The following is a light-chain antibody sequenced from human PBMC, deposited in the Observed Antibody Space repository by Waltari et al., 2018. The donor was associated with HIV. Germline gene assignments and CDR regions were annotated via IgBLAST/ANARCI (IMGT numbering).Light chain of an antibody. CDR2: GAS. V-gene: IGKV3-20*01. Sequence: EIVLTQSPGTLSSSPGERATLSCRASQRVSSRSLAWYQQRPGQAPRLIISGASSMATGILSRVSGSGSWTDFSLTIIRLEPEDFSVYYCQQYESSPRTFGQGTQVEIK. J-gene: IGKJ1*01. CDR3: QQYESSPRT. CDR1: QRVSSRS.